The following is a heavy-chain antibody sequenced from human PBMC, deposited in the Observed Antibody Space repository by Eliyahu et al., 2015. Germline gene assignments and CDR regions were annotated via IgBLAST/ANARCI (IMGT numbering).Heavy chain of an antibody. Sequence: QLQLQESGPGLVKPSETLSLXCTVSGGPXSXTXYXWGWIRQPPGKGLXWIGRIYHSGRTFYNPSLNSRLTMSVDTSKNQFSLKLSSVTAADTAVYYCATHFYGSGSYYTNDYWGQGTLVTVSS. CDR2: IYHSGRT. V-gene: IGHV4-39*01. CDR1: GGPXSXTXYX. J-gene: IGHJ4*02. D-gene: IGHD3-10*01. CDR3: ATHFYGSGSYYTNDY.